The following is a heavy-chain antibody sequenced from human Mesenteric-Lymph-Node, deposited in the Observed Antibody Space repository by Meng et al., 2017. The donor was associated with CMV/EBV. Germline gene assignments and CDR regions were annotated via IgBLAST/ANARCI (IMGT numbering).Heavy chain of an antibody. J-gene: IGHJ3*02. V-gene: IGHV4-59*01. CDR2: IYYDGST. CDR1: GGSISSYY. D-gene: IGHD3-3*01. CDR3: ARAQDIDYYDFWKRAFDI. Sequence: SETLSLTCTVSGGSISSYYWSWIRQPPGKGLEWIGYIYYDGSTNYNPSLKSRVTTSLDTSKNHFSLKLSSMTAADTAMYYCARAQDIDYYDFWKRAFDIWGQGTMVT.